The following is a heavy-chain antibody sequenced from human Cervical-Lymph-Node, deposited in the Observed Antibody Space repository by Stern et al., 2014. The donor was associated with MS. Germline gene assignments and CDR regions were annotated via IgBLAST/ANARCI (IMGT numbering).Heavy chain of an antibody. CDR2: ISNNSTHT. J-gene: IGHJ4*02. D-gene: IGHD4-17*01. CDR1: GFTFSHYS. Sequence: EVQLEESGGGLVKPGESLRLSCDASGFTFSHYSINCVRQAPGQGLEWISSISNNSTHTYYADSGEGRFTISRDSAKDSVSLHMVSLRAEDTAVYYCARARVGDYARSPHLDSWGQGTLVTVSS. CDR3: ARARVGDYARSPHLDS. V-gene: IGHV3-21*01.